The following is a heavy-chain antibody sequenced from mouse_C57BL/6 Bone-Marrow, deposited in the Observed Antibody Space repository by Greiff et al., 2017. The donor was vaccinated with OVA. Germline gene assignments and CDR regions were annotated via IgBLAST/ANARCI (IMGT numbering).Heavy chain of an antibody. CDR2: ISYDGSN. J-gene: IGHJ4*01. CDR3: ARENYSIPYAMDY. D-gene: IGHD2-5*01. CDR1: GYSITSGYY. Sequence: EVKLQESGPGLVKPSQSLSLTCSVTGYSITSGYYWNWIRQFPGNKLEWMGYISYDGSNNYNPSLKNRISITRDTSKNQFFLKLNSVTTEDTATYYCARENYSIPYAMDYWGQGTSVTVSS. V-gene: IGHV3-6*01.